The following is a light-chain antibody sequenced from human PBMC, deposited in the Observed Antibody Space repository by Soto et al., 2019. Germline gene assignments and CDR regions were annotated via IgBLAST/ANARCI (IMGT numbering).Light chain of an antibody. CDR2: AAS. Sequence: DIKMTQSPSSLSACVGDRVTITCRASQSISTYLNWYQQKVGKAPKLLIYAASSLQRGVPSRFSGSGSGTDFTLTISSLQPEDFATYYCQQSYSTPRTFGQGTKLEIK. V-gene: IGKV1-39*01. CDR3: QQSYSTPRT. J-gene: IGKJ2*02. CDR1: QSISTY.